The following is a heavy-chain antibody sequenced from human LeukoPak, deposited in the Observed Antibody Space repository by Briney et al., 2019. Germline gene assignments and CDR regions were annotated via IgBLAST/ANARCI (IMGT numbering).Heavy chain of an antibody. CDR3: AKWTSYDILTGYYTGPFDY. CDR2: ISGSGGST. Sequence: GGSLRLSCAVSGFTFSSYAMSWVRQAPGKGLEWVSAISGSGGSTYYADSVKGRFTISRDNSKNTLYLQMNSLRAEDTAVYYCAKWTSYDILTGYYTGPFDYWGQGTLVTVSS. J-gene: IGHJ4*02. V-gene: IGHV3-23*01. D-gene: IGHD3-9*01. CDR1: GFTFSSYA.